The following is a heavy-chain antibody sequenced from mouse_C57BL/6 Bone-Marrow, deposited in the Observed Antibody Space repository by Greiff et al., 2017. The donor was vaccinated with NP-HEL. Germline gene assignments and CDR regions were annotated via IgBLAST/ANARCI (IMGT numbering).Heavy chain of an antibody. CDR3: ARGGGSPYWYFDV. CDR2: INPYNGGT. D-gene: IGHD1-1*01. Sequence: EVQLQQSGPVLVKPGASVKMSCKASGYTFTDYYMNWVKQSHGKSLEWIGVINPYNGGTSYNQKFKGKATLTVDKSSSTAYMELNSLTSEDSAVYYCARGGGSPYWYFDVWGTGTTVTVSS. CDR1: GYTFTDYY. V-gene: IGHV1-19*01. J-gene: IGHJ1*03.